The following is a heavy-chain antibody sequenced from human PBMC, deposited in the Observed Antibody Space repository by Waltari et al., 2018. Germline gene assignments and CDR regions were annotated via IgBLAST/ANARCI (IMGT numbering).Heavy chain of an antibody. V-gene: IGHV1-69*14. Sequence: QVQLVQSGAEVSKPGSSVRISCKPSGGTFSSGAFRWVRQAPGQGHEGVGSFTPVSRTSSSAKRFQGRVSITADKSTTTIHMELNSLTSDDAAVYYCAKESGGYDHPYFDQWGQGTLVTVSS. CDR1: GGTFSSGA. D-gene: IGHD5-12*01. J-gene: IGHJ4*02. CDR3: AKESGGYDHPYFDQ. CDR2: FTPVSRTS.